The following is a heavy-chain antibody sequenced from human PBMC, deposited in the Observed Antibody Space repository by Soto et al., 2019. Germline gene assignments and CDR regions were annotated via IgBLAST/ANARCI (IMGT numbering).Heavy chain of an antibody. J-gene: IGHJ6*03. CDR1: GDTFSSYT. CDR3: ARDRYGSGSYSNVYYYMDV. V-gene: IGHV1-69*04. Sequence: SMKVSCKPSGDTFSSYTISWVRQAPGQGLEWMGRIIPILGIANYAQKFQGRVTITADKSTSTAYMELSSLSSEDTAVYYCARDRYGSGSYSNVYYYMDVWGKGTTVTVSS. CDR2: IIPILGIA. D-gene: IGHD3-10*01.